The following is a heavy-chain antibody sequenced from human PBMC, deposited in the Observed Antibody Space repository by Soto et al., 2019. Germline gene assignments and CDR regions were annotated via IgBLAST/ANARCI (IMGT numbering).Heavy chain of an antibody. J-gene: IGHJ4*02. D-gene: IGHD2-8*01. CDR1: GGSISRYY. Sequence: SETLSLTCTVSGGSISRYYWSWIRQPPGKGLEWIGYIYYSGSTNYNQSLKSRVTISVDTSKNLFSLKLSSVTAADTAVYYCARDSYCTNGVCYIDYWGQGTLATVSS. V-gene: IGHV4-59*01. CDR3: ARDSYCTNGVCYIDY. CDR2: IYYSGST.